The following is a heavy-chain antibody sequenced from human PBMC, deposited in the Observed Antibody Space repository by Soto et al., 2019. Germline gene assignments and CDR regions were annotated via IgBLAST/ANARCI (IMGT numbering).Heavy chain of an antibody. CDR3: ARSPWVTMFRGEDTGYFDL. Sequence: QVQLVQSGAEVKKPGSSVKVSCKASGGTFSSYAISWVRQAPGQGLEWMGGIIPIFGTANYAQKFQGRVTITADESTSTAYLELNSLRSEDTAVYYCARSPWVTMFRGEDTGYFDLCGRGTLVTVCS. CDR1: GGTFSSYA. J-gene: IGHJ2*01. CDR2: IIPIFGTA. D-gene: IGHD3-10*01. V-gene: IGHV1-69*12.